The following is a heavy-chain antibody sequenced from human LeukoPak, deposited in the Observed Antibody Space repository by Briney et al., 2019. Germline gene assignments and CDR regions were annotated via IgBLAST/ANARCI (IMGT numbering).Heavy chain of an antibody. V-gene: IGHV3-7*01. CDR2: IKEDGSEK. CDR1: GFTFSSHR. J-gene: IGHJ4*02. CDR3: ARDEVTY. Sequence: PGGSLRLSCAASGFTFSSHRMSWVRQTPGKGLEWVAHIKEDGSEKYYVDSVKGRFTISRDNAKNSPYLQVNSLRSEDTAVYYCARDEVTYWGQGILVTVSS.